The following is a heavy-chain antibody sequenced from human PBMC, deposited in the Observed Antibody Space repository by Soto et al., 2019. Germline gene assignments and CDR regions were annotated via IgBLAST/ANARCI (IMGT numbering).Heavy chain of an antibody. J-gene: IGHJ4*02. CDR2: ISYDGSNK. D-gene: IGHD5-12*01. V-gene: IGHV3-30*18. CDR3: AKVGERGYSGYLMYYFDY. Sequence: GGSLRLSCAASGFTFSSYGMHWVRQAPGKGLEWVAVISYDGSNKYYADSVKGRFTISRDNSKNTMYLQMNSLRAEDTAVYYCAKVGERGYSGYLMYYFDYWGQGTLVTVSS. CDR1: GFTFSSYG.